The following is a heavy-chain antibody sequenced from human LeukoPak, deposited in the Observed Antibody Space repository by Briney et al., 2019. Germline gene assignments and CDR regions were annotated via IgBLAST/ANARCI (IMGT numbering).Heavy chain of an antibody. V-gene: IGHV3-30*02. D-gene: IGHD1-26*01. CDR3: AKDQFLGGSYYYYYYMDV. J-gene: IGHJ6*03. CDR2: IRYDGSNK. Sequence: GGSLRLSCATSGFTFRSYGMPWVRQAPGKGLEWVAFIRYDGSNKYYADSVKGRFTISRDNSKNTLYLQMDSLRAEDTAVYYCAKDQFLGGSYYYYYYMDVWGKGTTVTVSS. CDR1: GFTFRSYG.